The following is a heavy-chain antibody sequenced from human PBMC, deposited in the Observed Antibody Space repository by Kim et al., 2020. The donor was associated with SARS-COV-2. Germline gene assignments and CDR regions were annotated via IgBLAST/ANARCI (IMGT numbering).Heavy chain of an antibody. CDR2: IIRSGTTT. J-gene: IGHJ5*01. CDR1: GFPFSDYT. V-gene: IGHV3-74*01. D-gene: IGHD1-26*01. Sequence: GGSLRLSCAASGFPFSDYTMHWVRQAPGKGLMWVSRIIRSGTTTTYADSVRGRFTISRDNAKYTLHLQMNSLGTEDTAVYYCVRSVQWGLDSWGQGILVTVSS. CDR3: VRSVQWGLDS.